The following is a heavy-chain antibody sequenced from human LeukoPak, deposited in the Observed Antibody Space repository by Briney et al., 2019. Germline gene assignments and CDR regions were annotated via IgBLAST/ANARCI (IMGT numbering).Heavy chain of an antibody. CDR2: ISPGGDKP. V-gene: IGHV3-23*01. CDR1: GFIFRNYG. CDR3: ASTGDYYDSSGYG. Sequence: PGGSLRLSCAASGFIFRNYGMNWVRQAPGKGLEWVSGISPGGDKPYYADSVRGRFTISRDNSKNTMYLQMNSLRAEDTAVYYCASTGDYYDSSGYGWGQGTLVTVSA. J-gene: IGHJ4*02. D-gene: IGHD3-22*01.